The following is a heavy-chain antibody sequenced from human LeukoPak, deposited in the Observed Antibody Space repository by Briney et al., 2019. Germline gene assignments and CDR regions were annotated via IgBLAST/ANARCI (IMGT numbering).Heavy chain of an antibody. D-gene: IGHD1-26*01. CDR1: GFTFSSNA. V-gene: IGHV3-21*01. J-gene: IGHJ3*02. CDR3: ARARELLGSDAFDI. CDR2: ISSSSSYI. Sequence: GGSLRLSCVASGFTFSSNAMTWVRQAPGKGLEWVSSISSSSSYIYYADSVKGRFTISRDNAKNSLYLQMNSLRAEDTAVYYCARARELLGSDAFDIWGQGTMVTVSS.